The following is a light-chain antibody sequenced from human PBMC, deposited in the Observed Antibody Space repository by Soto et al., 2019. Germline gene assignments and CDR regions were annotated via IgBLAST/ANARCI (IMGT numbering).Light chain of an antibody. J-gene: IGLJ2*01. CDR3: GGWDDSLSGPV. V-gene: IGLV1-47*01. CDR2: RNN. CDR1: SSNIGSNY. Sequence: QSVLTRPPSASGTPGQRVTISCSGSSSNIGSNYVYWYRQFPGTAPKLLIQRNNQRPSGVPARFSGSKSGTSASLAISGLRSEDEADYYCGGWDDSLSGPVFGGGTQLTVL.